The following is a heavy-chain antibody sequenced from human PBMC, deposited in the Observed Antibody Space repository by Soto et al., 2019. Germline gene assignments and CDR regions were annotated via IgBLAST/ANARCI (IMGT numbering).Heavy chain of an antibody. CDR2: IFPNGRDK. V-gene: IGHV3-30*13. D-gene: IGHD1-26*01. CDR3: ARDDENGSNCDCAY. J-gene: IGHJ4*02. CDR1: GFNFNTYF. Sequence: QVQLVQSGGGVVQPGRSLRLSCAASGFNFNTYFMHWVRQAPGKGLEWVAMIFPNGRDKAYANSVKGRLTISRDNSNIRMYLQMDSLRPEDTTVYYCARDDENGSNCDCAYGGQGDLVTVSS.